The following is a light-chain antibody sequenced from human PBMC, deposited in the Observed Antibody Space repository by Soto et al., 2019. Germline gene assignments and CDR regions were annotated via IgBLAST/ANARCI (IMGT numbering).Light chain of an antibody. V-gene: IGKV2-40*01. Sequence: DIVMTQTPLSLPVAPGEPASISCRSSQSLLDSDDGKTYLDWYLQKPGQSAQLLIYTLSYRASXVXHXFGGSGSRTDFTLKISRVEAEDVGVDYCMQRIEFPRTFGQGTRVELK. CDR3: MQRIEFPRT. CDR1: QSLLDSDDGKTY. CDR2: TLS. J-gene: IGKJ1*01.